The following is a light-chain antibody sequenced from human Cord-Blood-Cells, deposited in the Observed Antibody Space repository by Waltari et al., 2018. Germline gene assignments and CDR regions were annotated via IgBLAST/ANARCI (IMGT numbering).Light chain of an antibody. V-gene: IGLV1-44*01. CDR3: AAWDDSLNGLV. CDR2: SNS. Sequence: QPVLTQPPSASGTPGQRVTISCSGRSSNIGGNTVNGYQQIPGTAPKLLIYSNSQRPSGFPDRCSGSKSGPSASLAISGLQSEDEADYCCAAWDDSLNGLVFGGGTKLTVL. J-gene: IGLJ2*01. CDR1: SSNIGGNT.